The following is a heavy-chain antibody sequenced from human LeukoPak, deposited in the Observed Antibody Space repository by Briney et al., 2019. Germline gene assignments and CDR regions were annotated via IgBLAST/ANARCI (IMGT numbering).Heavy chain of an antibody. Sequence: PGGSLRLSCAASGFTFSSYEMNWVRQAPGKGLEWVSYITASGSTIYYADSVKGRFTISRDNAKNSLYLQMNSLRAEDTAVYYCAGDFNYYDSSGYPHWYFDLWGRGTLVTVSS. J-gene: IGHJ2*01. V-gene: IGHV3-48*03. CDR3: AGDFNYYDSSGYPHWYFDL. CDR2: ITASGSTI. CDR1: GFTFSSYE. D-gene: IGHD3-22*01.